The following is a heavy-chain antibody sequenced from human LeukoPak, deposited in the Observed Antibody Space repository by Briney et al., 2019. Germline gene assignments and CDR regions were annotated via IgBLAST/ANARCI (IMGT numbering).Heavy chain of an antibody. CDR2: INHSGST. D-gene: IGHD3-3*01. Sequence: SENLSLNCAVYGGSFSGYYWSWIRQPPGKGLEWIGEINHSGSTNYNPSLKSRVTISVDTSKNQFSLKLSSVTAADTAVYYCARAPYYDFWSSYPTKLRANWFDPWGQGTLVTVSS. CDR1: GGSFSGYY. J-gene: IGHJ5*02. CDR3: ARAPYYDFWSSYPTKLRANWFDP. V-gene: IGHV4-34*01.